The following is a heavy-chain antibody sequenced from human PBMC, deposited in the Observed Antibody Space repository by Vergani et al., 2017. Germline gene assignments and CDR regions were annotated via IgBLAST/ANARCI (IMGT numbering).Heavy chain of an antibody. Sequence: EVQLVESGGGLVQPGGSLRLSCAASGFTFSSYSMNWVRQAPGKGLEWVSYISSSSSYIYYADSVKGRFTISRDNAKNSLYLQMNSLRAEDTAVYYCARSAELHGFDYWGQGTLVTVSS. J-gene: IGHJ4*02. CDR2: ISSSSSYI. V-gene: IGHV3-21*05. CDR3: ARSAELHGFDY. CDR1: GFTFSSYS. D-gene: IGHD1-26*01.